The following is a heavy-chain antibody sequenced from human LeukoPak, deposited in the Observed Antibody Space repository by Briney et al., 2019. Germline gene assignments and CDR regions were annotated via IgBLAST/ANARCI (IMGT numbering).Heavy chain of an antibody. Sequence: GASVKVSCKASGYTFTSYDINWVRQATGQGLEWMGWMNPNSGNTGYAQKFQGRVTMTRNTSISTAYMELSSLRSEDTAVYYCARDSGDYGDYVFDPWGQGTLVTVSS. CDR3: ARDSGDYGDYVFDP. CDR1: GYTFTSYD. J-gene: IGHJ5*02. CDR2: MNPNSGNT. D-gene: IGHD4-17*01. V-gene: IGHV1-8*01.